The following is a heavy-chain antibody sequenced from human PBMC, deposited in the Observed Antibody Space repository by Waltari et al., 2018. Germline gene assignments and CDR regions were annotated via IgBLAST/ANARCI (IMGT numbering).Heavy chain of an antibody. Sequence: HVQLQESGPGLVKPSETLSLTCTVSVEFPSDDYCTWIRQAPGKGLEWIAYLRNTGAITRSASIESRVTISAVTSQKQFSLRLTSVTAADTAVYYCARLPTKYYDSLGWGFFDYWGQGMLVIVSS. V-gene: IGHV4-59*08. J-gene: IGHJ4*02. CDR1: VEFPSDDY. D-gene: IGHD3-22*01. CDR2: LRNTGAI. CDR3: ARLPTKYYDSLGWGFFDY.